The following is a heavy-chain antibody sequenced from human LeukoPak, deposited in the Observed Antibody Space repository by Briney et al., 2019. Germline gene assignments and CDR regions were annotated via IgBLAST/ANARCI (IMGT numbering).Heavy chain of an antibody. CDR3: AGVDIVGLYLDY. J-gene: IGHJ4*02. V-gene: IGHV4-59*01. CDR1: GGSISSYY. D-gene: IGHD5-12*01. CDR2: IYYSGST. Sequence: PSQTLSLTCTVSGGSISSYYWSWIRQPPGKGLEWIGYIYYSGSTNYNPSLKSRVTISVDTSKNQFSLKLSSVTAADTAVYYCAGVDIVGLYLDYWGQGILVTVSS.